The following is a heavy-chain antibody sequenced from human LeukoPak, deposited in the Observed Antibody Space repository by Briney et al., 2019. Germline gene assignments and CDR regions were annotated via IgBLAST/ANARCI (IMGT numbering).Heavy chain of an antibody. Sequence: ALVKVSCKASVYNFTDYYMHWVRQAPRQGLEWMGWIDLNSGGTKYAQRFQGRVTMTRDTSITTAYMELSRLRSDDTAVYFCARGGPSPTTVTSNWYFDLWGRGTLVTVSS. J-gene: IGHJ2*01. CDR2: IDLNSGGT. V-gene: IGHV1-2*02. CDR1: VYNFTDYY. D-gene: IGHD4-11*01. CDR3: ARGGPSPTTVTSNWYFDL.